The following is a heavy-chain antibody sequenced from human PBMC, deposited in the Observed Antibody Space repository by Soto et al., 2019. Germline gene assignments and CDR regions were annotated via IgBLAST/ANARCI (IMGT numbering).Heavy chain of an antibody. Sequence: GGSLRLSCAASGFPFSSYGMHWVRQAPGKGLEWVAVIWYDGSNKYYADSVKGRFTISRDNSKNTLYLQMNSLRAEDTAVYYCARDPRHYYYYMDVWGKGTTVTVSS. CDR2: IWYDGSNK. CDR1: GFPFSSYG. J-gene: IGHJ6*03. CDR3: ARDPRHYYYYMDV. V-gene: IGHV3-33*01.